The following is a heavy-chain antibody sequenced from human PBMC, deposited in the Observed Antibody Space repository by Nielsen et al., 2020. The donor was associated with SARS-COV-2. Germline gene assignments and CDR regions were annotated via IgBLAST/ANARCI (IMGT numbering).Heavy chain of an antibody. CDR1: GFTFSSYG. CDR2: IWYDGSNK. V-gene: IGHV3-33*01. CDR3: ARDRTQTYYDYVWGSSHYYGMDV. Sequence: GGSLRLSCAASGFTFSSYGMHWVRQAPGKGLEWVAVIWYDGSNKYYADSVKGRFTISRDNAKNSLYLQMNSLGDEDTAVYYCARDRTQTYYDYVWGSSHYYGMDVWGQGTTVTVSS. D-gene: IGHD3-16*01. J-gene: IGHJ6*02.